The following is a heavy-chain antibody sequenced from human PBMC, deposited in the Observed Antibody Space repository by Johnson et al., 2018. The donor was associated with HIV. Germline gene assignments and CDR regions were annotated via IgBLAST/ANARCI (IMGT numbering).Heavy chain of an antibody. V-gene: IGHV3-30*03. CDR1: GFTFSNYG. CDR2: ISYDGSNE. CDR3: ARHKGQKYDTFDI. J-gene: IGHJ3*02. Sequence: QVQLVESGGGVVQPGRSLRLSCAASGFTFSNYGMHWVRQAPGKGLEWVAVISYDGSNEYYAEFVKGRFTISRDNSKNTLYLQMNSLRAGETAVYYCARHKGQKYDTFDIWGQGTMVTVSS.